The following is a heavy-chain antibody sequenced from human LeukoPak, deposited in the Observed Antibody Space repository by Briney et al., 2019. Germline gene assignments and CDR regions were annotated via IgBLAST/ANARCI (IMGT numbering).Heavy chain of an antibody. Sequence: GGSLRLSCAASGFTFSNYAMHWVRQAPGKGLEYVSAITTNGGSTYYANSVKGRFTISRDNSKNTLYLQMGSLRAENMAVYYCARGWVLLDYWGQGTLVTVSS. J-gene: IGHJ4*02. CDR3: ARGWVLLDY. D-gene: IGHD2/OR15-2a*01. V-gene: IGHV3-64*01. CDR1: GFTFSNYA. CDR2: ITTNGGST.